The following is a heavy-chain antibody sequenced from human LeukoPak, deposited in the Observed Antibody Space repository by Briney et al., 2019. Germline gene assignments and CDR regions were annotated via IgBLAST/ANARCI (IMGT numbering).Heavy chain of an antibody. CDR1: GFSFSSYA. J-gene: IGHJ6*02. D-gene: IGHD6-19*01. CDR3: AREVAVSGTENGAFNV. V-gene: IGHV3-30-3*01. Sequence: PGRSLRLSCAASGFSFSSYAMHWVRQAPGKGLEWVAVISFDGTNKYYADSVKGRLTIPRDNSENTLHLQMNSLRAEDTAVYFCAREVAVSGTENGAFNVWGPGTTVTVSS. CDR2: ISFDGTNK.